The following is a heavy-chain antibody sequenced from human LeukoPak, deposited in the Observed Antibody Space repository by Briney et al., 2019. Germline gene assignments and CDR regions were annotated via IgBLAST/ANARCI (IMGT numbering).Heavy chain of an antibody. D-gene: IGHD3-10*01. V-gene: IGHV4-39*01. CDR1: GGSISSSSYY. CDR2: IYYSGST. CDR3: ARAYYYGSGSLDY. Sequence: PSETLSLTCTVSGGSISSSSYYWGWIRQPPGKGLEWIGSIYYSGSTDYNPSLKSRVTISVDTSKNQFSLKLSSVTAADTAVYYCARAYYYGSGSLDYWGQGTLVTVSS. J-gene: IGHJ4*02.